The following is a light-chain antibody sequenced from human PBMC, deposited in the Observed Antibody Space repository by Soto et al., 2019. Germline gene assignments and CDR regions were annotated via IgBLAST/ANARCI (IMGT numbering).Light chain of an antibody. V-gene: IGLV3-9*01. Sequence: SSELTQPLSVSVALGQTDRITCGGNNIGSKNVHWYQQKPGQAPVLVIYRDSNRPSGIPERFSGSNSGNTATLTISRAQAGDEADYYCQVWDSSTVFGGGTQLTVL. CDR2: RDS. CDR3: QVWDSSTV. CDR1: NIGSKN. J-gene: IGLJ2*01.